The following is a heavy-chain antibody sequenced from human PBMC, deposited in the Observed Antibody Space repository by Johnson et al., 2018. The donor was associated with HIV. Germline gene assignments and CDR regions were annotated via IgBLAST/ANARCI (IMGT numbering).Heavy chain of an antibody. CDR3: AKDLGDAVGDTHDAFDI. D-gene: IGHD1-26*01. J-gene: IGHJ3*02. CDR2: ISGSGGST. CDR1: GFTFSSYA. V-gene: IGHV3-23*04. Sequence: VQLVESGGGLVQPGGSLRLSCAASGFTFSSYAMSWVRQAPGKGLEWVSAISGSGGSTYYADSVKGRFTISRDNSKNTLYLQMNNLRAEDTALYYCAKDLGDAVGDTHDAFDIWSQGTMVTVSS.